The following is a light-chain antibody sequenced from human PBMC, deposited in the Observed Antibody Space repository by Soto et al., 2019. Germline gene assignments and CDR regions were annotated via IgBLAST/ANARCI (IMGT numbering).Light chain of an antibody. Sequence: DNRMSQSPSALSAKIGDRVTITCRASQSIGSGLAWYQQKPGKAPKLLIYKASSLESGVPSRFSGSGSGTEFTLTISSLQPDDFATYYCHQYNSYLWTFGQGTKVDIK. V-gene: IGKV1-5*03. CDR1: QSIGSG. CDR3: HQYNSYLWT. CDR2: KAS. J-gene: IGKJ1*01.